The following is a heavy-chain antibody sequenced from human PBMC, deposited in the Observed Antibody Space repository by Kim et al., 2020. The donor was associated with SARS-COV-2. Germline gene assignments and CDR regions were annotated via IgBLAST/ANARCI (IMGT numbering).Heavy chain of an antibody. CDR3: GKDLLSFYNSGSPLDS. D-gene: IGHD3-10*01. Sequence: GGSLRLSCAASGFVFSRYGMQWVRQAPGKGLDWVAIISYDGTNEYYANSVRGRFTISRDNSKNTVFLQINSLRPEDAAVYYCGKDLLSFYNSGSPLDSWGQGTLVIVSS. V-gene: IGHV3-30*18. CDR2: ISYDGTNE. J-gene: IGHJ4*02. CDR1: GFVFSRYG.